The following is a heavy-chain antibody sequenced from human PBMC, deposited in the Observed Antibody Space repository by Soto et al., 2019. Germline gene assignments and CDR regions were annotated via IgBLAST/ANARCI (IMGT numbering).Heavy chain of an antibody. V-gene: IGHV3-20*01. CDR3: ARDRHDYSNYDVYYYYMDV. CDR1: GFTFDDYG. CDR2: INWNGGST. J-gene: IGHJ6*03. Sequence: PGGSLRLSCAASGFTFDDYGMSWVRQAPGKGLEWVSGINWNGGSTGYADSVKGRFTISRDNAKNSLYLQMNSLRAEDTALYHCARDRHDYSNYDVYYYYMDVWGKGTTVTVSS. D-gene: IGHD4-4*01.